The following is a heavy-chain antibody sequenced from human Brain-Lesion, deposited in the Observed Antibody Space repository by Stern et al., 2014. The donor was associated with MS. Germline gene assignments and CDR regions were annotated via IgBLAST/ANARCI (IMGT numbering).Heavy chain of an antibody. V-gene: IGHV4-61*02. J-gene: IGHJ4*02. CDR3: VRETGGYTYGDTDFFDF. D-gene: IGHD5-18*01. Sequence: QLVQSGPGLVKPSQTLSLTCSVSGGSISSGSYYWNWIRQPAGKGLEWIGRIYASGSTNYSPALKGRVFISGDTSKNQFSLKLSSVTAADAAMYYCVRETGGYTYGDTDFFDFWGQGTLVTVSS. CDR1: GGSISSGSYY. CDR2: IYASGST.